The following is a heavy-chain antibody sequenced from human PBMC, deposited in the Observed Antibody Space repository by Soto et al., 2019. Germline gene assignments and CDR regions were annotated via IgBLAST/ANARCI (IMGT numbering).Heavy chain of an antibody. CDR2: IKQDGSEK. D-gene: IGHD3-22*01. Sequence: PGGSLRLSCAASGFTFSSYWMSWVRQAPGKGLEWVANIKQDGSEKYYVDSVKGRFTISRDNAKNSLYLQMNSLRAEDTAVYYCAREARYGYDSSGYSDYWGQGTLVTVSS. V-gene: IGHV3-7*01. CDR1: GFTFSSYW. J-gene: IGHJ4*02. CDR3: AREARYGYDSSGYSDY.